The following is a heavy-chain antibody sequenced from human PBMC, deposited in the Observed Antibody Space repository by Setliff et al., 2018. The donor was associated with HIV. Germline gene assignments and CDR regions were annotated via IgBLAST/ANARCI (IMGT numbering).Heavy chain of an antibody. J-gene: IGHJ3*02. CDR2: MFRTGTS. CDR3: ARGQGCGGGCHYAFEM. D-gene: IGHD2-21*02. Sequence: PSETLSLTCAVSGYSIRSGYYWGWIRQSPGKGLEWIGTMFRTGTSYYNPSLTSQVTISQDTSKNQFSLELTSVTAADTAVYYCARGQGCGGGCHYAFEMWGQGTMVTVSS. V-gene: IGHV4-38-2*01. CDR1: GYSIRSGYY.